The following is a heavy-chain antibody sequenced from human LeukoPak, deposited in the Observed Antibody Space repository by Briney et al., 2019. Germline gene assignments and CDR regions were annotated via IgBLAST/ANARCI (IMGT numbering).Heavy chain of an antibody. CDR2: ISYDGSNK. Sequence: GGSLRLSCAASGFTFSSYGMHWVRQAPGKGLEWVAVISYDGSNKYYADSVKGRFTISRDNSKNTLYLQMNSLRAEDTAVYYGGKVYLGDAYPTRGYWARGPLVTVSS. V-gene: IGHV3-30*18. CDR1: GFTFSSYG. CDR3: GKVYLGDAYPTRGY. D-gene: IGHD1-26*01. J-gene: IGHJ4*02.